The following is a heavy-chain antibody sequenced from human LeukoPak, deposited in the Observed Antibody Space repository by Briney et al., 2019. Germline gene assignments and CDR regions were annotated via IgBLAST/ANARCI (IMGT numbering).Heavy chain of an antibody. CDR2: IYYSGST. D-gene: IGHD3-16*01. V-gene: IGHV4-39*01. CDR1: GGSISSSSYY. Sequence: SETLSLTCTVSGGSISSSSYYWGWIRQPPGKGVEWIGCIYYSGSTYYNPSLKSRVTISVDTSKNHFSLKLSSVTAADTAVYYCARHGGLWAPYYMDVWGKGTTVTVSS. CDR3: ARHGGLWAPYYMDV. J-gene: IGHJ6*03.